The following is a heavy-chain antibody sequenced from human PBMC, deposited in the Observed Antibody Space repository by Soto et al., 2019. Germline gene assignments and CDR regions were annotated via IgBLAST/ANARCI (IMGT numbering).Heavy chain of an antibody. J-gene: IGHJ4*02. CDR3: AKDQWLVLSYFDY. CDR1: GFTFSSYG. D-gene: IGHD6-19*01. CDR2: ISYDGSNK. Sequence: GGSLRLSCAASGFTFSSYGMHWVRQAPGKGLEWVAVISYDGSNKYYADSVKGRFTISRDNSKNTLYLQMNSLRAEDTAVYYCAKDQWLVLSYFDYSGQGTLVTVSS. V-gene: IGHV3-30*18.